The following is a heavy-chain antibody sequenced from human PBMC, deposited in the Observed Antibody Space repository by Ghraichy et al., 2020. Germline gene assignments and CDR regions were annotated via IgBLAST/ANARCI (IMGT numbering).Heavy chain of an antibody. J-gene: IGHJ3*02. V-gene: IGHV4-59*12. CDR3: ARRETRTGHLNDAFDI. Sequence: SETLSLTCTVSGGSISSYYWSWIRQPPGKGLEWIGYIYYSGSTNYNPSLKSRVTISVDTSKNQFSLKLSSVTAADTAVYYCARRETRTGHLNDAFDIWGQGTMVTVSS. CDR2: IYYSGST. CDR1: GGSISSYY. D-gene: IGHD3/OR15-3a*01.